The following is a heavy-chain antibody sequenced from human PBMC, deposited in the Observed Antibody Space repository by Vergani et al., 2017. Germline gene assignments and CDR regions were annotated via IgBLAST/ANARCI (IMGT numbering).Heavy chain of an antibody. D-gene: IGHD2-2*01. V-gene: IGHV3-23*01. CDR3: AKDCSSTSCSPGDY. CDR2: ISARYPST. J-gene: IGHJ4*02. CDR1: GFTFSACP. Sequence: EVQLLQSGGGVIQPGGSVRLSCAASGFTFSACPMTWVRQAPGKGLEWVSAISARYPSTYYADSVKGRFTISRDNSKNMLYLQMNSLRAEDTAVYYCAKDCSSTSCSPGDYWGQGTLVTVSS.